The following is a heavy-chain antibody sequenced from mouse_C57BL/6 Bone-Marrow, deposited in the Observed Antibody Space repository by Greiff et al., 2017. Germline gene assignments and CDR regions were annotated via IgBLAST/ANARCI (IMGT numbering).Heavy chain of an antibody. J-gene: IGHJ3*01. Sequence: QVQLQQPGAELVKPGASVKLSCKASGYTFTSYWMHWVKQRPGQGLEWIGMIHPNSGSTNYNEKFKSKATLTVDKSSSTAYMQLSSLTSEESAVYYCARSGLLRAWFAYWGKGTLVTVSA. CDR2: IHPNSGST. CDR1: GYTFTSYW. D-gene: IGHD1-1*01. V-gene: IGHV1-64*01. CDR3: ARSGLLRAWFAY.